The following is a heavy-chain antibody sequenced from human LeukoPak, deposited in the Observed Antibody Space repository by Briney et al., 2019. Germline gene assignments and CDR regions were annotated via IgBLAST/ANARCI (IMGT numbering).Heavy chain of an antibody. J-gene: IGHJ4*02. CDR1: GFTFSGYA. CDR3: ARGRDGYPYNF. D-gene: IGHD5-24*01. Sequence: GGSLRLSCAASGFTFSGYAMNWVRQAPGKGLEWVSSVSTTGSDTYYADSVKGRFTISRDSSKNSVYLQMDSLRPEDTAIYYCARGRDGYPYNFWGQGTLVTVSS. V-gene: IGHV3-21*01. CDR2: VSTTGSDT.